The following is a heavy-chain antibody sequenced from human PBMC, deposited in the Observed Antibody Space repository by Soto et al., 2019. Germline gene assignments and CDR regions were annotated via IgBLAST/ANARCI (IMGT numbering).Heavy chain of an antibody. D-gene: IGHD3-10*01. CDR1: GGSISSYY. Sequence: SETLSLTCTVSGGSISSYYWSWIRQPPGKGLEWIGYIYYSGSTNYNPSLKSRVTISVDTSKNQFSLKLSSVTAAGTAVYYCARLYGSGSYSNWFDPWGQGTLVTVSS. CDR2: IYYSGST. V-gene: IGHV4-59*01. J-gene: IGHJ5*02. CDR3: ARLYGSGSYSNWFDP.